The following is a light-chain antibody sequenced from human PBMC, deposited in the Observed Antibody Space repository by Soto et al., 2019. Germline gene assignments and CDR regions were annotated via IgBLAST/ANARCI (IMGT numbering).Light chain of an antibody. V-gene: IGKV1-39*01. Sequence: EIQMTQSPSSLSASVGDRVTITCRASQSVYNYLNWYQQKPGRAPRLLIYAASTLQSVVPSRCSGSGSETDFTLTLSSLQPEDFATYYCQQANRFPITFGRGTRLENK. J-gene: IGKJ5*01. CDR1: QSVYNY. CDR3: QQANRFPIT. CDR2: AAS.